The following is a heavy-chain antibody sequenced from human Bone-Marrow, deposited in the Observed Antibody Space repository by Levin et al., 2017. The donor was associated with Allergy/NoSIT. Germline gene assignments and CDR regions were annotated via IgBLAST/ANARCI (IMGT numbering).Heavy chain of an antibody. J-gene: IGHJ6*03. CDR3: ARDQSPFTLVPGSSGYYYYLDV. Sequence: ASVKVSCRASGYTFNSFGISWVRQAPGQGLEWMGGISVYNDDTKYAQNFQGRVTMTTDTSTTTAYMELRSLRSDDTAIYYCARDQSPFTLVPGSSGYYYYLDVWGKVTTVTVSS. D-gene: IGHD2-21*02. V-gene: IGHV1-18*01. CDR2: ISVYNDDT. CDR1: GYTFNSFG.